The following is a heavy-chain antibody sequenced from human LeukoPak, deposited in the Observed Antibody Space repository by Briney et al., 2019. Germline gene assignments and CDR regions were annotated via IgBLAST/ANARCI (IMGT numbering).Heavy chain of an antibody. CDR1: GGSINSYY. J-gene: IGHJ4*02. CDR2: IYYSGST. CDR3: ARLDYYGSGSYYNFDY. V-gene: IGHV4-59*08. Sequence: SETLSLTCTVSGGSINSYYWSWIRQPPGKGLEWIGYIYYSGSTKYNPSLKSRVTISVDTSKNQFSLKLSSVTAADTAVYYCARLDYYGSGSYYNFDYWGQGTLVTVSS. D-gene: IGHD3-10*01.